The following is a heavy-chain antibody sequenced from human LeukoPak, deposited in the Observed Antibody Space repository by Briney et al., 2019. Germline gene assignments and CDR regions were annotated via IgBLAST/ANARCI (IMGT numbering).Heavy chain of an antibody. CDR2: ISSSSSYI. CDR3: ASYDILTGYADY. Sequence: GGSLRLSCAASGFTFSSYSMNWVRQAPGKGLEWGSSISSSSSYIYYADSVKGRFTISRDNAKNSLYLQMNSPRAEDTAVYYCASYDILTGYADYWGQGTLVTVSS. D-gene: IGHD3-9*01. J-gene: IGHJ4*02. CDR1: GFTFSSYS. V-gene: IGHV3-21*01.